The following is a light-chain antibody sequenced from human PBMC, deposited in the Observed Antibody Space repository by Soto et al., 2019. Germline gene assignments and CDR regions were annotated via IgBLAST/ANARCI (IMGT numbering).Light chain of an antibody. CDR1: QIISSD. J-gene: IGKJ2*01. V-gene: IGKV1-39*01. CDR2: AAS. CDR3: QQSYSTPYT. Sequence: DIQMTQSPSSLSASVGDRVTITCRAGQIISSDLNWYQQKPGKAPKLLIYAASSLQSGVPSRFSGSGSGTDFTLTISSLQPEDFATYYCQQSYSTPYTFGQGTKLEIK.